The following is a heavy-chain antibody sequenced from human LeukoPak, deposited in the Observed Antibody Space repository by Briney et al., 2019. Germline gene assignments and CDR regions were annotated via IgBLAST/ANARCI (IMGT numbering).Heavy chain of an antibody. V-gene: IGHV1-69*04. CDR2: IIPILGIA. J-gene: IGHJ5*01. D-gene: IGHD4-17*01. Sequence: ASVKVSCKASGGTFSSYAISWVRQAPGQGLEWMGRIIPILGIANYAQKFQGRVTITADKSTSTAYMELSSLRSEDTAVYYCARAVMTTVSTYTSNWFDSWGHGTLVTVSS. CDR1: GGTFSSYA. CDR3: ARAVMTTVSTYTSNWFDS.